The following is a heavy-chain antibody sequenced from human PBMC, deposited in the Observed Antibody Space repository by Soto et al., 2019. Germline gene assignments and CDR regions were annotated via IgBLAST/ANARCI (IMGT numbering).Heavy chain of an antibody. CDR1: GFNFKKFA. V-gene: IGHV3-23*01. CDR3: AKADGEQWLIPHLDN. J-gene: IGHJ4*02. Sequence: QPGGSLRLSCEASGFNFKKFAMGWVRQAPGEGLEWVAGISCCGGSTSYADSVKGRSSLARDDSKSTLSLHLNSLRFEDTARYFCAKADGEQWLIPHLDNWGQGTLVTVSS. CDR2: ISCCGGST. D-gene: IGHD6-19*01.